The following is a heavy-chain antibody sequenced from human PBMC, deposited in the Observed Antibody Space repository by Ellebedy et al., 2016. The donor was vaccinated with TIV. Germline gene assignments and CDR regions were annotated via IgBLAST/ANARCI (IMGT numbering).Heavy chain of an antibody. J-gene: IGHJ4*02. CDR3: ARHDHASASYYNT. D-gene: IGHD3-10*01. Sequence: GESLKISCVGSGFTFGSDIMNWVRQPPGKGLEWVSSISSSGSHIFYADSVKGRVTISRDNAKNSLYLKMNSLRAEDTALYYCARHDHASASYYNTWGQGTLVTVSS. V-gene: IGHV3-21*04. CDR2: ISSSGSHI. CDR1: GFTFGSDI.